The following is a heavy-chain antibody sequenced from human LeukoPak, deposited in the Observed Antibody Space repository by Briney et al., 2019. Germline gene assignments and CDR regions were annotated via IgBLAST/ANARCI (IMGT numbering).Heavy chain of an antibody. CDR1: GGSISSYY. J-gene: IGHJ6*04. Sequence: SETLSLTCTVSGGSISSYYWSWIRQPPGKGLEWTGYIYYSGSTNYNPSLKSRVTISVDTSKNQFSLKLSSVTAADTAVYYCARGPAAIRLAPDVWGKGTTVTVSS. D-gene: IGHD2-2*01. V-gene: IGHV4-59*01. CDR2: IYYSGST. CDR3: ARGPAAIRLAPDV.